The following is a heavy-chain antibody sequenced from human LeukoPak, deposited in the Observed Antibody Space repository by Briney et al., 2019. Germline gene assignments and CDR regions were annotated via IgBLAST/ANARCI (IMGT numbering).Heavy chain of an antibody. Sequence: SETLSLTCIVSGVSISSYYWSWVRQPAGKGLEWVGRIYTSGSTNFNPSPKSRVTISVDTSNNQFSLKLSSVTAADMAVYYCARDRFAGGSYYLGAFDIWGQGTMVTVSS. D-gene: IGHD1-26*01. J-gene: IGHJ3*02. V-gene: IGHV4-4*07. CDR2: IYTSGST. CDR1: GVSISSYY. CDR3: ARDRFAGGSYYLGAFDI.